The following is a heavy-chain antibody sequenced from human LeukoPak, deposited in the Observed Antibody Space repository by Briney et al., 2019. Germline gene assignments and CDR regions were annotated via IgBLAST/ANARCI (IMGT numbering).Heavy chain of an antibody. CDR1: GYTFTSYY. J-gene: IGHJ4*02. D-gene: IGHD6-6*01. Sequence: GASVKVSCKASGYTFTSYYMHWVRQAPGQGLEWMGIINPSGGSTSYAQKFQGKVTMTRDMSTSTLYMELSSLRSEDTAVYYCARARRTGYSSSSTNIHFDYWGQGTLVTVSS. V-gene: IGHV1-46*01. CDR2: INPSGGST. CDR3: ARARRTGYSSSSTNIHFDY.